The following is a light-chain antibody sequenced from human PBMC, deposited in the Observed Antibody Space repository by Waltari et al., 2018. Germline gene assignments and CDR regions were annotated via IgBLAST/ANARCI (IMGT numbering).Light chain of an antibody. Sequence: EIVLTQSPGTLYLSVGERATVSCRASESVSRALAWYQQKPGQAPRLFIYGASTRATGIPDRFSGSGSGTDFSLTISRLEPDDFAVYYCQHYLRLPVTFGQGTTVEI. CDR2: GAS. J-gene: IGKJ1*01. V-gene: IGKV3-20*01. CDR3: QHYLRLPVT. CDR1: ESVSRA.